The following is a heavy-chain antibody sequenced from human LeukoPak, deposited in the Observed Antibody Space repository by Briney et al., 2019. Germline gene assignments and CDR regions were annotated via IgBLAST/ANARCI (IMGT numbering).Heavy chain of an antibody. D-gene: IGHD3-22*01. CDR2: IRYDGTNK. Sequence: GGSLRLSCAASGFTFSSYGMHWVRQAPGKGLEWVAFIRYDGTNKYYADSVKGRFTISRDNAKNSLYLQMNSLRAEDTAVYYCARRITMIVAHAFDIWGQGTMVTVSS. CDR3: ARRITMIVAHAFDI. CDR1: GFTFSSYG. J-gene: IGHJ3*02. V-gene: IGHV3-30*02.